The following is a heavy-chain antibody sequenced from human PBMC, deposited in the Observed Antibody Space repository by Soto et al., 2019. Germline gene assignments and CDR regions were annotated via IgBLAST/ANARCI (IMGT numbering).Heavy chain of an antibody. CDR1: GGSISSYY. Sequence: PSETRSLTCTVSGGSISSYYWSWIQQPPGKGLEWIGYIYYSGSTNYNPSLKSRVTISVDTSKNQFSLKLSSVTAADTAVYYCARDFSQGGWRLNWFDPWGQGTLVTVS. CDR2: IYYSGST. D-gene: IGHD6-19*01. CDR3: ARDFSQGGWRLNWFDP. J-gene: IGHJ5*02. V-gene: IGHV4-59*01.